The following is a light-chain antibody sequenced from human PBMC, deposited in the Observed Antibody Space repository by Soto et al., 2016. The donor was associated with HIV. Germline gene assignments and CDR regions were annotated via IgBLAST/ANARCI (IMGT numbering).Light chain of an antibody. CDR1: QDIFNY. J-gene: IGKJ4*01. V-gene: IGKV1-27*01. Sequence: DIQLTQSPSSLSASIGDTVSITCRASQDIFNYLAWYQQKPGEVPKLLIFAAISLHSGVPSRFSGRGSGTQFTLTISSLQPEDIGTYYCQKYNNDVTFGGGTKV. CDR2: AAI. CDR3: QKYNNDVT.